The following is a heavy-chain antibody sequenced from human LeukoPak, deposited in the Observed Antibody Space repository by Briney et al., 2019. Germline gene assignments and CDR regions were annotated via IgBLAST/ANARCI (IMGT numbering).Heavy chain of an antibody. J-gene: IGHJ3*02. CDR2: ISSSSSYI. D-gene: IGHD6-13*01. Sequence: GGPLRLSCAAAGFTFSSYSFNWVRQAPGQGLEWVSSISSSSSYIYYADSVKGRFTISRDNARNSLYLQMNSLRAEDTAVYYCARDRYSSSLDAFDIWGQGTMVTVSS. CDR1: GFTFSSYS. CDR3: ARDRYSSSLDAFDI. V-gene: IGHV3-21*01.